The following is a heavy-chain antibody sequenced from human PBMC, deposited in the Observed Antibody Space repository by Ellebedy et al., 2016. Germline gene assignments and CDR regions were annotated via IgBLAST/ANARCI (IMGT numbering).Heavy chain of an antibody. J-gene: IGHJ4*02. V-gene: IGHV3-15*01. CDR1: GFTFTNAW. Sequence: GGSLRLXCEASGFTFTNAWMNWVRQAPGKGLEWVGRIKSQADGGTTDYAGPVKGRFIISRDDSKTTVYLHMNSLISDDTAVYYCSTLGNYGGNIPFDFWGQGSLVTVSS. D-gene: IGHD4-23*01. CDR3: STLGNYGGNIPFDF. CDR2: IKSQADGGTT.